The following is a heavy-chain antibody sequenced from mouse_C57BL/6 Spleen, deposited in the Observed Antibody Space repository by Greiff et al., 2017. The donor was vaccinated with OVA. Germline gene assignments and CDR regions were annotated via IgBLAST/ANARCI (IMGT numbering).Heavy chain of an antibody. CDR3: ARGTGTRWYFDV. V-gene: IGHV5-16*01. CDR1: GFTFSDYY. J-gene: IGHJ1*03. Sequence: EVQGVESEGGLVQPGSSMKLSCTASGFTFSDYYMAWVRQVPEKGLEWVANINYDGNSTYYLDSLKGRFIISSSNAKNNLYQQMSRLKAEDTATYYGARGTGTRWYFDVWGTGTTVTVSS. CDR2: INYDGNST. D-gene: IGHD4-1*01.